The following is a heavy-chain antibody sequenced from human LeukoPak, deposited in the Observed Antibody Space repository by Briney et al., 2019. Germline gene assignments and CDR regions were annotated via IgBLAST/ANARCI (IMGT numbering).Heavy chain of an antibody. V-gene: IGHV3-23*01. CDR3: GKEGGA. D-gene: IGHD3-16*01. CDR2: IGGRGTST. CDR1: GFRFSDFT. J-gene: IGHJ5*02. Sequence: GGSLRLSCAASGFRFSDFTMTWVRQAPGKGPEWVSAIGGRGTSTYYADSLGGRFTISRDNSKDMLYLQMNSLKVENTATYYCGKEGGAWGQGTKVTVSS.